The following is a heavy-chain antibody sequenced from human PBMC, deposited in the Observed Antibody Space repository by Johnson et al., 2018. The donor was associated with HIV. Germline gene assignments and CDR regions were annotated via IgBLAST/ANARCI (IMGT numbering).Heavy chain of an antibody. CDR3: AKDRLFGFRNDAFDI. J-gene: IGHJ3*02. Sequence: QVQLVESGGGVVQPGRSLRLSCTASGFTFSSYGMHWVRQAPGKGLEWVAVIWYDGSNKYYDDSLKGRFTISRDNSKNTLYLQMNSLRAEDTAVYYCAKDRLFGFRNDAFDIWGQGTMVTVSS. CDR2: IWYDGSNK. V-gene: IGHV3-33*06. D-gene: IGHD3-16*01. CDR1: GFTFSSYG.